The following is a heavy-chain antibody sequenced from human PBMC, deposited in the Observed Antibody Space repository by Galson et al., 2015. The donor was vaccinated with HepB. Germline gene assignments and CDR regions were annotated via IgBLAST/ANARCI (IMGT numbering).Heavy chain of an antibody. J-gene: IGHJ5*02. CDR3: TTDVYFSSYWSWLDP. Sequence: SLRLSCAASGFTFSNAWMSWVRQAPGKGLEWVGRIKSKTDGGTTEYAAPVKGRFTISRDDSRNTLYLHMHSLKTDDTAVYYCTTDVYFSSYWSWLDPWGQGTLVTVSS. V-gene: IGHV3-15*01. CDR1: GFTFSNAW. D-gene: IGHD2-2*01. CDR2: IKSKTDGGTT.